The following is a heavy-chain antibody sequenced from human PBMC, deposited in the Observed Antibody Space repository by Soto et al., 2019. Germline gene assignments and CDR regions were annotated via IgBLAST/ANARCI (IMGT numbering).Heavy chain of an antibody. CDR2: IKWSSHTGAV. CDR1: GFTFSNAW. D-gene: IGHD2-15*01. CDR3: TRGGPLGNYFDY. Sequence: EVQLVESGGGLVKPGGSLRLSCAASGFTFSNAWMNLVRQAPGKGLEWVGRIKWSSHTGAVYYAAPVKGRFSISRDDSKNTLYLQLNSLTTEDTAVYYCTRGGPLGNYFDYWGQGTRVTVSS. V-gene: IGHV3-15*07. J-gene: IGHJ4*02.